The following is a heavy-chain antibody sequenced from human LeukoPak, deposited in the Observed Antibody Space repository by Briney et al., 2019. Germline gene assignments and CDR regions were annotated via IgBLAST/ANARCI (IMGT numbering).Heavy chain of an antibody. Sequence: SETLSLTCAVYGGSFSGYYWSWIRQPPGKGLEWIGEINHSGSTNYNPSLKSRVTISVDTSKNQFSLKLSSVTAADTAVYYCARDQYYYGSGFNPWGQGTLVTVPS. CDR3: ARDQYYYGSGFNP. CDR1: GGSFSGYY. V-gene: IGHV4-34*01. D-gene: IGHD3-10*01. J-gene: IGHJ5*02. CDR2: INHSGST.